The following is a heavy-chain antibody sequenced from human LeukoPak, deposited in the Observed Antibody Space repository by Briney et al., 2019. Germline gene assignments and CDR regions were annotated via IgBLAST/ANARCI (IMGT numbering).Heavy chain of an antibody. Sequence: ASVKVSCKASGYTFTSYGISWVRQAPGQGLEWMGWISAYNGNTNYAQKLQGRVTMTTDTSTSTAYMELRSLRSEDTAVYCCARDLGRWLQLPPDYWGQGTLVTVSS. CDR2: ISAYNGNT. V-gene: IGHV1-18*01. J-gene: IGHJ4*02. CDR3: ARDLGRWLQLPPDY. CDR1: GYTFTSYG. D-gene: IGHD5-24*01.